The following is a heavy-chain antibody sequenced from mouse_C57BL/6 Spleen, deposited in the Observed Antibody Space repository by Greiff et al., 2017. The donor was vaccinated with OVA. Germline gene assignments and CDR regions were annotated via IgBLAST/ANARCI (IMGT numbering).Heavy chain of an antibody. Sequence: QVQLKQSGPGLVQPSQSLSITCTVSGFSLTSYGVHWVRQSPGKGLEWLGVIWSGGSTDYNAAFISRLSISKDNSKSQVFFKMNSLQADDTAIYYGARNQKGYYGSSYGYFDVWGTGTTVTVSS. CDR1: GFSLTSYG. D-gene: IGHD1-1*01. V-gene: IGHV2-2*01. J-gene: IGHJ1*03. CDR3: ARNQKGYYGSSYGYFDV. CDR2: IWSGGST.